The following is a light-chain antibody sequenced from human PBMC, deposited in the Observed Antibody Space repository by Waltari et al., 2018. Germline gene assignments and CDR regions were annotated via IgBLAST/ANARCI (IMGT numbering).Light chain of an antibody. V-gene: IGLV10-54*04. CDR2: RNN. CDR1: RNNVGNQG. Sequence: QAGLTQPPSVSKGLRQTATLSCTGNRNNVGNQGAAWLQQHDGQPPKLLSSRNNNRPAGISDSFTATRSGNTAFLTISGLQPEDEADYYCSAWDSDLTVYVFETGTKVTVL. CDR3: SAWDSDLTVYV. J-gene: IGLJ1*01.